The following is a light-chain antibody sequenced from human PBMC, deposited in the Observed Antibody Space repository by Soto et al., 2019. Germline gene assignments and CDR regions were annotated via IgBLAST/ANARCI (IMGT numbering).Light chain of an antibody. CDR3: SSYAGNNILL. CDR1: SSDIGASTY. CDR2: EVT. Sequence: QSALSQPPSASGSPGQSVTISCTGTSSDIGASTYVSWYQQHPGRAPNLIVYEVTKRPSGVPDRFSGSKSGNTASLTVSGLQADDAADYYCSSYAGNNILLFGGGTKLTVL. J-gene: IGLJ2*01. V-gene: IGLV2-8*01.